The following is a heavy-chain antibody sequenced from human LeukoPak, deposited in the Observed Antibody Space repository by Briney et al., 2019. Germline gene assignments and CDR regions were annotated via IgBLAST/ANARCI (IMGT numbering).Heavy chain of an antibody. CDR1: GGSLSSGDYY. Sequence: SETLSLTCTVSGGSLSSGDYYWSWIRQPPGKGLEWIGYIYYSGSTYYNPSLKSRVTISVDTSKNQFSLKLSSVTAADTAVYYCAREHIVVVTAIQSWFDPWGQGTLVTVSS. V-gene: IGHV4-30-4*01. D-gene: IGHD2-21*02. CDR3: AREHIVVVTAIQSWFDP. CDR2: IYYSGST. J-gene: IGHJ5*02.